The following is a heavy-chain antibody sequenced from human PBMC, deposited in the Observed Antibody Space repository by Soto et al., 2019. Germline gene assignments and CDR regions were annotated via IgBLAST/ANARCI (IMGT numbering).Heavy chain of an antibody. CDR1: GFTFSTYT. J-gene: IGHJ4*02. CDR2: LNSISNSV. V-gene: IGHV3-21*01. Sequence: LRLSCAASGFTFSTYTMTWVRQASGKGLEWVTSLNSISNSVYYVDYVRGRFPISRDNSKNSLFLQLNGLRPEDTGFYYCTRTPDYWGPGTLVTVSS. CDR3: TRTPDY.